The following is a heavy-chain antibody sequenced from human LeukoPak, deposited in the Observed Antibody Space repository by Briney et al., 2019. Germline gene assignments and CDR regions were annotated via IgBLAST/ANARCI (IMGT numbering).Heavy chain of an antibody. V-gene: IGHV4-30-4*07. CDR3: ARHGLSRYYYYMDV. D-gene: IGHD5-24*01. CDR2: IYYSGST. CDR1: GGSISSGGYS. J-gene: IGHJ6*03. Sequence: PSETLSLTCAVSGGSISSGGYSWSWLRQPPGKGLEWIGYIYYSGSTYYNPSLKSRVTISVDTSKNQFSLKLSSVTAADTAVYYCARHGLSRYYYYMDVWGKGTTVTISS.